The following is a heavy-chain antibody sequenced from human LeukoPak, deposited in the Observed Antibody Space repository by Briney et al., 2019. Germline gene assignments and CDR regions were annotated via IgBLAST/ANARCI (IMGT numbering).Heavy chain of an antibody. J-gene: IGHJ3*02. D-gene: IGHD6-19*01. CDR2: INPNSGGP. CDR1: RYTFTGYY. CDR3: ATYSSGWYSLGAFDI. V-gene: IGHV1-2*02. Sequence: GASVKVSCKASRYTFTGYYMHWVRQAPGQRLEWMVWINPNSGGPNYAQKFQGRVTMTRDTSISTAYMELSRLRSDDTAVYYCATYSSGWYSLGAFDIWGQGTMVTVSS.